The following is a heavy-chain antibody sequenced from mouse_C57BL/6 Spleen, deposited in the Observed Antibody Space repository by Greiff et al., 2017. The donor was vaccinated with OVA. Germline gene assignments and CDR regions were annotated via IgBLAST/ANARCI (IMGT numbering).Heavy chain of an antibody. D-gene: IGHD2-1*01. CDR1: GYAFSSYW. J-gene: IGHJ1*03. CDR3: ARRGNFYWYFDV. Sequence: VQLQQSGAELVKPGASVKISCKASGYAFSSYWMNWVKQRPGKGLEWIGQIYPGDGDTNYNGKFKGKATLTADKSSSTAYMQLSSLTSEDSAVYFCARRGNFYWYFDVWGTGTTVTVSS. CDR2: IYPGDGDT. V-gene: IGHV1-80*01.